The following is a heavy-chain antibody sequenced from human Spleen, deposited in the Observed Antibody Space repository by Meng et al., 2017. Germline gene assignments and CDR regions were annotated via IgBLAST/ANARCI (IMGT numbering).Heavy chain of an antibody. Sequence: GESLKISCAASGFTFSSYSMSWVRQAPGKGLEWVAVISYDGSNKYYADSVKGRFTISRDNSKNTLYLQMNSLRAEDTADYYCARDLSNEGSYFYYGMDVWGQGTTVTVSS. CDR3: ARDLSNEGSYFYYGMDV. V-gene: IGHV3-30*03. J-gene: IGHJ6*02. D-gene: IGHD5/OR15-5a*01. CDR2: ISYDGSNK. CDR1: GFTFSSYS.